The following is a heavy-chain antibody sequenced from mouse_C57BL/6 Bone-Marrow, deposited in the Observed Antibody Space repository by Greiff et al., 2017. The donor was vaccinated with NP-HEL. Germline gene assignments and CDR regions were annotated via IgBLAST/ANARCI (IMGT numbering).Heavy chain of an antibody. V-gene: IGHV7-3*01. CDR3: ARLLHYYGSSEGWYFDV. CDR2: IRNKANGYTT. D-gene: IGHD1-1*01. CDR1: GFTFTDYY. J-gene: IGHJ1*03. Sequence: EVQRVESGGGLVQPGGSLSLSCAASGFTFTDYYMSWVRQPPGKALEWLGFIRNKANGYTTEYSASVKGRFTSSRDNSQSILYLQMNALRAEDSATYYCARLLHYYGSSEGWYFDVWGTGTTVTVSS.